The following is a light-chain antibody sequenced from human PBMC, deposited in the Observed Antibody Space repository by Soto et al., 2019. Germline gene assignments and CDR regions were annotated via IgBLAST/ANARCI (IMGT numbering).Light chain of an antibody. CDR2: KAT. CDR1: QDISAW. J-gene: IGKJ1*01. CDR3: QQYSAFPWT. Sequence: DIQMTQSPSTLSASVGDIVTITCRASQDISAWLAWYQQKPGKPPKLVIYKATALETGVPSRFSGSGSGTEFTLTISSLQPDDFTTYYCQQYSAFPWTFGQGTKVE. V-gene: IGKV1-5*03.